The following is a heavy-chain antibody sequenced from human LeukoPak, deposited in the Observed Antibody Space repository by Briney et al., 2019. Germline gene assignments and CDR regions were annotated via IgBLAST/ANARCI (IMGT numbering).Heavy chain of an antibody. CDR1: GGSISSSSYY. J-gene: IGHJ3*02. CDR2: IYYSGST. D-gene: IGHD2-2*01. CDR3: ASPNPYIVAVPAAGGPNAFDI. Sequence: SETLSLTCTVSGGSISSSSYYWGWIRQPPGKGLEWIGSIYYSGSTYYNPSLKSRVTISVDTSKNQFSLKLSSVTAADTAVYYCASPNPYIVAVPAAGGPNAFDIWGQGTMVTVSS. V-gene: IGHV4-39*01.